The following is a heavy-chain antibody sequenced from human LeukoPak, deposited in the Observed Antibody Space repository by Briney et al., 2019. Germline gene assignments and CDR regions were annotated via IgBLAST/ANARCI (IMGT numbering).Heavy chain of an antibody. V-gene: IGHV3-23*01. CDR1: GFTFSNFA. Sequence: GGSLRLSCAASGFTFSNFAMSWVREAPGKGLEWVSSVSGSGGSTYYADSVRGRFTISRDNSKNTLYLQMNSLRAEDTAVYYCARREMVDNAFDIWGQGTMVTVSS. D-gene: IGHD5-24*01. CDR2: VSGSGGST. J-gene: IGHJ3*02. CDR3: ARREMVDNAFDI.